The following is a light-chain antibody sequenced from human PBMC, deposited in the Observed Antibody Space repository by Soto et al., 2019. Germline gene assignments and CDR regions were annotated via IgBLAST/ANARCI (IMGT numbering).Light chain of an antibody. CDR2: GSS. Sequence: EVVLTQSPGTLSLSPGERATLSCRGSQSINNNYLAWYQQRPGQAPRLLIYGSSVRATGIPDRFSGSGSGTDFTLTISRLEPEDFAVYYCHQYGSSPPYTFGQGTKLEI. CDR1: QSINNNY. J-gene: IGKJ2*01. V-gene: IGKV3-20*01. CDR3: HQYGSSPPYT.